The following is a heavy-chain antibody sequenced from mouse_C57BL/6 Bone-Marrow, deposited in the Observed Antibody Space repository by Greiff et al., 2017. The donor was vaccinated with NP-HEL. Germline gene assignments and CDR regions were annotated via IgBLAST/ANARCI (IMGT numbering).Heavy chain of an antibody. CDR3: ARRSTPTKAMDY. V-gene: IGHV1-82*01. D-gene: IGHD5-1*01. CDR1: GYAFSSSW. CDR2: IYPGDGDT. Sequence: QVQLQQSGPELVKPGASVKISCKASGYAFSSSWMNWVKQRPGKGLEWIGRIYPGDGDTNYNGKFKGKATLTADKSSSTAYMQLSSLTSEDSAVYFCARRSTPTKAMDYWGQGTSVTVSS. J-gene: IGHJ4*01.